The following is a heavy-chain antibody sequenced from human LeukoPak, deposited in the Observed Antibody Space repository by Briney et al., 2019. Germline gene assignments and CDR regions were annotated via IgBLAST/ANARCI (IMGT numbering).Heavy chain of an antibody. CDR3: ARQEYTAHEFDY. D-gene: IGHD5-18*01. CDR1: GGSISSYY. CDR2: IYYSGST. J-gene: IGHJ4*02. V-gene: IGHV4-59*08. Sequence: PSETLSPTCTVSGGSISSYYWSWIRQPPGKGLEWIGYIYYSGSTNYNPSLKSRVTISVDTSKNQFSLKLSSVTAADTAVYYCARQEYTAHEFDYWGQGTLVTVSS.